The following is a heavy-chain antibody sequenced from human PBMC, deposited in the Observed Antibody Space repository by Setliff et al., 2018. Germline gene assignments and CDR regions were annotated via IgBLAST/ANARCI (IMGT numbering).Heavy chain of an antibody. Sequence: SVKVSCKASGGTFSSYAISWVRQAPGQGLEWMGGIIPIFATANYPQKFQGRVTITTDESTRTAYMELRSLRSDDTAVYYCARDLVGATDYWGQGTLVTVSS. V-gene: IGHV1-69*05. J-gene: IGHJ4*02. D-gene: IGHD1-26*01. CDR1: GGTFSSYA. CDR3: ARDLVGATDY. CDR2: IIPIFATA.